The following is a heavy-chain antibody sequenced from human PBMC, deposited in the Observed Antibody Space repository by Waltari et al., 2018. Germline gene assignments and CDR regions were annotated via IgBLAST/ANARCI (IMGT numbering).Heavy chain of an antibody. V-gene: IGHV4-34*01. J-gene: IGHJ4*02. CDR2: INHIGRT. CDR1: GGSFSGYY. CDR3: ARGVNAPASIAAAANDY. Sequence: QVQLQQWGAGLLKPSETLSLTCAVYGGSFSGYYWSWIRQPPGKGLEWIGEINHIGRTNYNPSLKSRVTISVDTSKNQFSLKLSSVTAADTAGYYCARGVNAPASIAAAANDYWGQGTLVTVSS. D-gene: IGHD6-13*01.